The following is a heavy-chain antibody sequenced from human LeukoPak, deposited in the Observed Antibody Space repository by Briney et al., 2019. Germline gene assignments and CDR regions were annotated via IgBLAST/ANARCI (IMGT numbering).Heavy chain of an antibody. CDR1: GFSFRDYP. CDR2: IYSGGGT. CDR3: AKDAVDIVVVPAAPFPDY. Sequence: GGSLRLSCEAAGFSFRDYPMGWVRRASGKRLEWVSVIYSGGGTYYADSVKGRFTISSDNSKNTLYLQMNSLRAEDTAVYYCAKDAVDIVVVPAAPFPDYWGQGTLVTVSS. J-gene: IGHJ4*02. D-gene: IGHD2-2*03. V-gene: IGHV3-66*02.